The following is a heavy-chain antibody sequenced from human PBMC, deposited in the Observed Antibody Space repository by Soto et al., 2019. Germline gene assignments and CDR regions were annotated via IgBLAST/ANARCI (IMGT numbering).Heavy chain of an antibody. CDR1: GFTLSDYS. Sequence: GGSLRLSCAASGFTLSDYSMNWVRQAPGKGLEWIASISRSSTHINYSDSVKGRFTISRANGNNSLSLLMSSLGAEDTAVYYCARDVRLFDFWGPGTLVTVSS. CDR3: ARDVRLFDF. V-gene: IGHV3-21*01. J-gene: IGHJ4*02. CDR2: ISRSSTHI.